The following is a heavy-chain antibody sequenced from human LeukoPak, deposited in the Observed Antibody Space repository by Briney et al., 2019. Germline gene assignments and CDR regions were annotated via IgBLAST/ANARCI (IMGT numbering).Heavy chain of an antibody. D-gene: IGHD2-2*01. CDR1: GFTFSRFE. CDR2: ISGSGSSI. J-gene: IGHJ4*02. Sequence: GGSLRLSCVASGFTFSRFEMNWVRQAPGKGLEWVSYISGSGSSIYYADSVKGRFTISRDKAENSLYLQMNSLRGEDTAVYYCARDMGYCSSSNCYTYYLDYWGQGTLVTVSS. CDR3: ARDMGYCSSSNCYTYYLDY. V-gene: IGHV3-48*03.